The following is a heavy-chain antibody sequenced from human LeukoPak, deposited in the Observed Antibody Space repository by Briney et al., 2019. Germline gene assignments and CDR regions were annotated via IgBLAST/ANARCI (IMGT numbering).Heavy chain of an antibody. D-gene: IGHD3-16*01. Sequence: SETLSLTCTVSGYSISSGYYWGWIRQPPGKGLEWIGSFYHSGSTYHNPSLKSRVTISIDTSENQFFLKLSSVTAADTAIYYCARDVPGETFDLWGQGTLVTVSS. J-gene: IGHJ4*02. V-gene: IGHV4-38-2*02. CDR2: FYHSGST. CDR1: GYSISSGYY. CDR3: ARDVPGETFDL.